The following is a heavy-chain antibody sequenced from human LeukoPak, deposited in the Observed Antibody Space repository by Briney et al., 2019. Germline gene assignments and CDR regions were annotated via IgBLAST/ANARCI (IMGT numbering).Heavy chain of an antibody. V-gene: IGHV4-38-2*02. CDR1: GYSISSTYY. D-gene: IGHD6-19*01. CDR3: ARGRLVGWFDP. J-gene: IGHJ5*02. Sequence: SETLSLTCTVSGYSISSTYYWGWIRQPPGKGLEWIGEINHSGSTNYNPSLKSRVTISVDTSKNQFSLKLSSVTAADTAVYYCARGRLVGWFDPWGQGTLVTVSS. CDR2: INHSGST.